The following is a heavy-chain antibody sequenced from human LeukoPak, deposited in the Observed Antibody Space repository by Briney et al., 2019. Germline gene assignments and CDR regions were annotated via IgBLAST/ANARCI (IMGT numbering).Heavy chain of an antibody. D-gene: IGHD3-16*01. Sequence: SQTLSLTCTVSGGSISSGSYYWSWIRQPAGKGLEWIGRIYTSGSTNYNPSLKSRVTISVDTSKNQFSLKLSSVTAADTAVYYCARIAGGLYFYYYYMDVWGKGTTVTVSS. V-gene: IGHV4-61*02. CDR1: GGSISSGSYY. CDR3: ARIAGGLYFYYYYMDV. J-gene: IGHJ6*03. CDR2: IYTSGST.